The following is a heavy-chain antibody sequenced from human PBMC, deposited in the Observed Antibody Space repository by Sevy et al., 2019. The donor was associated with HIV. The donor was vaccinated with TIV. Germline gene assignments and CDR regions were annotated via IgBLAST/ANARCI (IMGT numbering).Heavy chain of an antibody. D-gene: IGHD2-2*01. CDR1: GFTFSNAW. CDR3: TAIVVVPAEL. Sequence: GGSLRLSCVASGFTFSNAWMSWVRQAPGKGLEWVGRIKSKTDGGTTDYAAPVKGRLTISRDDSKDTLYLQMNSLKTEDTAVYYCTAIVVVPAELWGQGTLVTVSS. J-gene: IGHJ4*02. CDR2: IKSKTDGGTT. V-gene: IGHV3-15*01.